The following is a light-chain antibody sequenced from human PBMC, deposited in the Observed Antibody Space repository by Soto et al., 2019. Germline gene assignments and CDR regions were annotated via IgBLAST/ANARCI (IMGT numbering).Light chain of an antibody. CDR1: SSNIGSNT. Sequence: QSVLTQAPSASGIPGQRVTISCSRSSSNIGSNTVNWYQQLPGTAPKLLIYSNNQRPSGVPDRFSGSKSGTSASLAISGLQSEDEADYYCAAWDDSLNGFYVFGTGTKVTVL. CDR3: AAWDDSLNGFYV. J-gene: IGLJ1*01. V-gene: IGLV1-44*01. CDR2: SNN.